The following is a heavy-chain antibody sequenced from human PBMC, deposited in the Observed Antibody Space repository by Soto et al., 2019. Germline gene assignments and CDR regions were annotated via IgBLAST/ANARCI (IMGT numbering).Heavy chain of an antibody. Sequence: EVQLVESGGGLVKPGGSLRLSCAASGFTFSTHSMNWVRQAPGKGLEWVSSISYSSNYIYYADSVKGRFTISRDNAKNSLYLQMNSLRAEDTALYYCARDHSSGWAAYYFDYWGQGTLATVSS. J-gene: IGHJ4*02. CDR2: ISYSSNYI. CDR1: GFTFSTHS. V-gene: IGHV3-21*01. D-gene: IGHD6-19*01. CDR3: ARDHSSGWAAYYFDY.